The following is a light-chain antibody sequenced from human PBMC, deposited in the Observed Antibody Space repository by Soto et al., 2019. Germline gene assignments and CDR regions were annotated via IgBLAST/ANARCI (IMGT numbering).Light chain of an antibody. J-gene: IGLJ2*01. CDR1: SSNIGSYT. CDR3: AAWDDSLNGVV. CDR2: GNN. V-gene: IGLV1-44*01. Sequence: QSVLTQPPSASGTPGQRVTIPCSGSSSNIGSYTVYWYQQFPGTAPKLLIYGNNQRPSGVPDRFSGSKSGTSASLAISGLQSEDEADYYCAAWDDSLNGVVFGGGTKVTVL.